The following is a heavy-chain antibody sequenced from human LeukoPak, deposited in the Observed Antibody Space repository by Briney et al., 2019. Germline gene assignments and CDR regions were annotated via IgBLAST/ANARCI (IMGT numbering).Heavy chain of an antibody. CDR1: GFTFSDYY. CDR2: ISGSSSCT. CDR3: AREIFGGYNPGAY. V-gene: IGHV3-11*05. J-gene: IGHJ4*02. D-gene: IGHD3-3*01. Sequence: PGGSLRLSCAASGFTFSDYYMIWIRQAPGKGLEWVSYISGSSSCTGYADSVKGRFTISRDNAKNSLFLQMNSLRAEDTAVYYCAREIFGGYNPGAYWGQGILVTVSS.